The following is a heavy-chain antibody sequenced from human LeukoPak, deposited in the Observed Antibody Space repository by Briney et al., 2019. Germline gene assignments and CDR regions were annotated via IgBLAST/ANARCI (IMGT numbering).Heavy chain of an antibody. Sequence: GESLRLSCVAPGLTFGDYGRSWGRQAPGKVLGLVSGINWYRETTTDADSVKGRFTISRDNAKNSLYLQMNSLRVEDTAFYYCARNSAANVYTYSFQYWGRGTLVTVSS. CDR3: ARNSAANVYTYSFQY. CDR1: GLTFGDYG. CDR2: INWYRETT. V-gene: IGHV3-20*04. D-gene: IGHD2-21*01. J-gene: IGHJ4*02.